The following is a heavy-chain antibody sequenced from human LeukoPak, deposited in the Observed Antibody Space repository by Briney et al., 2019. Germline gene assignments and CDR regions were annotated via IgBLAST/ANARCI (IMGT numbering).Heavy chain of an antibody. Sequence: GGSLRLSCAASGFTFNNYGMHWVRQAPGKGLEWVAFIRYNGNNQYYADSVKGRFTISRDNAKNSLYLQMNSLRAEDTALYYCARDSHYDSSGYPSILDVWGKGTTVTVSS. CDR2: IRYNGNNQ. J-gene: IGHJ6*04. CDR1: GFTFNNYG. V-gene: IGHV3-30*02. CDR3: ARDSHYDSSGYPSILDV. D-gene: IGHD3-22*01.